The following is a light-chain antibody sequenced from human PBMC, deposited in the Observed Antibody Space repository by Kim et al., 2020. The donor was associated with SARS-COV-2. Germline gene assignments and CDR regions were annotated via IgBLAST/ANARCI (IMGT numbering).Light chain of an antibody. CDR2: ETS. J-gene: IGKJ2*01. Sequence: EIVLTQYPGTLALSPGERATLSCRASQSVASSFLAWYQQKPGQAPTLLIYETSTRATGIPDRFSGSGSGTDFTLTISGLEPEDFAVYYCQQFGGSSYTFGQGTKLEI. CDR1: QSVASSF. CDR3: QQFGGSSYT. V-gene: IGKV3-20*01.